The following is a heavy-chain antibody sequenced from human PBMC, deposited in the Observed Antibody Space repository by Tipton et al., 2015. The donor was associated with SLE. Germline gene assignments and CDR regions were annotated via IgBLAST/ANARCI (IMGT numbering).Heavy chain of an antibody. D-gene: IGHD7-27*01. Sequence: SGAEVKVSCKASGYTFINLDINWVRQAPGQGLEWMGWMSPKYDKTGYAQKFQGRVTMTSDTSISTAYMELSSLTSEDTAVYYCARGVDAGVDYWGQGTLVTVSP. CDR1: GYTFINLD. CDR2: MSPKYDKT. V-gene: IGHV1-8*01. J-gene: IGHJ4*02. CDR3: ARGVDAGVDY.